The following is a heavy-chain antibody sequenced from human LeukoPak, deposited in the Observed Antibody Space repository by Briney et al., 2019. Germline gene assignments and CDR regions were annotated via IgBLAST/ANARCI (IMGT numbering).Heavy chain of an antibody. V-gene: IGHV5-51*01. J-gene: IGHJ6*02. D-gene: IGHD4-17*01. CDR2: IYPGDSDT. Sequence: GESLKISCKGSGYSFTGYWIGWVRQMPGKGLEWMGIIYPGDSDTKYSPSFQGQVTISADKSISTAYLQWSSLKASDTAMYYCASLTRGRTLTTPGSKYYYYYYGMDVWGQGTTVTVSS. CDR3: ASLTRGRTLTTPGSKYYYYYYGMDV. CDR1: GYSFTGYW.